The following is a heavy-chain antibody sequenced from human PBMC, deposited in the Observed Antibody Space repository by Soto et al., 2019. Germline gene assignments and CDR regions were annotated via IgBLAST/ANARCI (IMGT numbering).Heavy chain of an antibody. D-gene: IGHD3-3*01. Sequence: GGSLRLSCAASGFSFGSYALSWVRQAPGKGLEWASTISGSDGKTFYADSVKGRFSISRDTSQSTLYLQMNSLRADDTAMYYCARWSYLDYWGQGTRVTVSS. V-gene: IGHV3-23*01. J-gene: IGHJ4*02. CDR3: ARWSYLDY. CDR1: GFSFGSYA. CDR2: ISGSDGKT.